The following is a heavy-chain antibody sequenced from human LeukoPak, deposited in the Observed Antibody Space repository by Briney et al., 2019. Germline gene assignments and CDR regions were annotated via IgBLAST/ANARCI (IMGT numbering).Heavy chain of an antibody. CDR3: ARDCSSWFYYYYGMDV. CDR1: GFTFSSYW. V-gene: IGHV3-7*01. Sequence: PGGSLTLTCAASGFTFSSYWLSWVRQPPGKGLEGVGNIKQGGSEKYYVDSVKGRFTISRETPTNSLYLQMYSLRAQHTAVYYCARDCSSWFYYYYGMDVWGQGSTVTVSS. CDR2: IKQGGSEK. D-gene: IGHD6-13*01. J-gene: IGHJ6*02.